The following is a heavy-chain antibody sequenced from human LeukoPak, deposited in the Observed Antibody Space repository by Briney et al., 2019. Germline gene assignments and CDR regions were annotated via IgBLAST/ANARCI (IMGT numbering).Heavy chain of an antibody. Sequence: SETLSLTCSVSDDSVGSGGYYWNWIRQPPGKGLEWIGCVYYSGSTNYNPSLKSRVAMSVDTSRNQFSLRLSSVTAADTAVYYCARLEEGSSGPYDYWGQGTLVTVPS. D-gene: IGHD5-18*01. V-gene: IGHV4-61*08. CDR1: DDSVGSGGYY. CDR3: ARLEEGSSGPYDY. CDR2: VYYSGST. J-gene: IGHJ4*02.